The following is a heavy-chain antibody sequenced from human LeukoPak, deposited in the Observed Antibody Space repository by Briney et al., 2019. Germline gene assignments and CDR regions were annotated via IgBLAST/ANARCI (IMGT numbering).Heavy chain of an antibody. CDR2: ISGSGGST. CDR1: GFTFSSYG. CDR3: AKCNSGSYYQMNY. J-gene: IGHJ4*02. V-gene: IGHV3-23*01. D-gene: IGHD1-26*01. Sequence: PGRSLRLSCAASGFTFSSYGMHWVRQAPGKGLEWVSAISGSGGSTYYADSVKGRFTISRDNSKNTLYLQMNSLRAEDTAVYYCAKCNSGSYYQMNYWGQGTLVTVSS.